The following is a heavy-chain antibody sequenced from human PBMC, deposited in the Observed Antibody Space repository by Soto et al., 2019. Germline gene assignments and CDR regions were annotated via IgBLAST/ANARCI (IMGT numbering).Heavy chain of an antibody. J-gene: IGHJ6*02. D-gene: IGHD3-16*01. V-gene: IGHV4-59*01. Sequence: QVQLQESGPGLVKPSETLSLTCTVSGGSISSYYWSWIRQPPGKGLEWIGYIYYSGSTNYNPSLTSRVTISVDTSKNHCSLKLNSVTAADTAVYYCARWGEPYYYYGMDVWGQGTTVTVSS. CDR3: ARWGEPYYYYGMDV. CDR1: GGSISSYY. CDR2: IYYSGST.